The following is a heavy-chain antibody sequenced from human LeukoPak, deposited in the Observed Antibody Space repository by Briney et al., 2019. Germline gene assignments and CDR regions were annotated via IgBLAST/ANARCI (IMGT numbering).Heavy chain of an antibody. CDR1: GFTFTSSA. J-gene: IGHJ4*02. Sequence: GTSVKVSCKASGFTFTSSAVQWVRQARGQRLEWIGWIVVGSGNTNYAQKFQERVTITRDMPTSTAYMELSSLRSEDTAVYHCAAFPLAGYIPDYWGQGTLVTVSS. D-gene: IGHD5-18*01. CDR3: AAFPLAGYIPDY. CDR2: IVVGSGNT. V-gene: IGHV1-58*01.